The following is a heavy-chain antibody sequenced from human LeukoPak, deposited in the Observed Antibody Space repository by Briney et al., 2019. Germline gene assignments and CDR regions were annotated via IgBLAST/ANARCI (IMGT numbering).Heavy chain of an antibody. D-gene: IGHD1-26*01. Sequence: GGSLRLSCAASGFTFSSYGMHWVRQAPGKGLEWVAFIRYDGSNKYYADSVKGRFTISRDNSKDTLYLQMNSLRAEDTAVYYCAREGGEWELLRTFDYWGQGTLVTVSS. CDR3: AREGGEWELLRTFDY. J-gene: IGHJ4*02. CDR1: GFTFSSYG. V-gene: IGHV3-30*02. CDR2: IRYDGSNK.